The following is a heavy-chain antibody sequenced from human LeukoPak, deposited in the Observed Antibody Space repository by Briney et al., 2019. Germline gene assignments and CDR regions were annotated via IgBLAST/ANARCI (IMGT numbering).Heavy chain of an antibody. CDR3: ARGRTLYFDY. Sequence: SETLSLTCIVSGGSISGYYWNWTRQPAGKGLEWIGRIYTNVITNYNPSLKSRVTMSVDTSKNQFSLMLSSVTAADTAVYYCARGRTLYFDYWGQGTLVTVSS. J-gene: IGHJ4*02. CDR2: IYTNVIT. V-gene: IGHV4-4*07. CDR1: GGSISGYY.